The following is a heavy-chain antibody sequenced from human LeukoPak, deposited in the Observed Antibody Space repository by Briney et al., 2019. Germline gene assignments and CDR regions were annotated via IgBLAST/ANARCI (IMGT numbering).Heavy chain of an antibody. CDR3: AGLGHCSGGSCYSWGDAFDI. CDR1: GGSIRSGGYS. J-gene: IGHJ3*02. CDR2: IYHSGST. D-gene: IGHD2-15*01. Sequence: PSETLSLTCADSGGSIRSGGYSWSWIRQPSGKGLEWIGYIYHSGSTYYNPSLKSRVTISVDRSKNQFSLKLSSVTAADTAVYYCAGLGHCSGGSCYSWGDAFDIRGQGTMVTVSS. V-gene: IGHV4-30-2*01.